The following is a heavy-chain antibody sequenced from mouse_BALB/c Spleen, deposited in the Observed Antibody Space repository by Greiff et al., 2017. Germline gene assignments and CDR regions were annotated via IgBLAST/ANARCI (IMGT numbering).Heavy chain of an antibody. CDR3: ARFPMITRAMDY. V-gene: IGHV5-12-2*01. Sequence: EVQLVESGGGLVQPGGSLKLSCAASGFTFSSYTMSWVRQTPEKRLEWVAYISNGGGSTYYPDTVKGRFTISRDNAKNTLYLQMSSLKSEDTAMYYCARFPMITRAMDYWGQGTSVTVSS. J-gene: IGHJ4*01. D-gene: IGHD2-4*01. CDR1: GFTFSSYT. CDR2: ISNGGGST.